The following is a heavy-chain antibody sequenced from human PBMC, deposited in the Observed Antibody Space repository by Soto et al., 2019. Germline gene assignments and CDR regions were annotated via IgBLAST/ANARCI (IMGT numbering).Heavy chain of an antibody. J-gene: IGHJ4*02. CDR2: IYNDGTYS. CDR3: TRGPRPISTGTGAY. D-gene: IGHD3-10*01. CDR1: GFIFKMYW. Sequence: GGSLRLSCAASGFIFKMYWMHWVRQSPGKGLVWISRIYNDGTYSDYADSVRGRFTISRGNVNDTLYLQMNNLRAEDSGLYYCTRGPRPISTGTGAYWGQGTQVTVSS. V-gene: IGHV3-74*01.